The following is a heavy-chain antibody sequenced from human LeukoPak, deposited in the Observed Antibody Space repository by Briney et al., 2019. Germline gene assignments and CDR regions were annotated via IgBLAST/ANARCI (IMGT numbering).Heavy chain of an antibody. D-gene: IGHD3-10*02. J-gene: IGHJ3*02. CDR2: FSASGNS. CDR1: GDSISSDDYY. Sequence: SQTLSLTCTVSGDSISSDDYYWSWIRQPAGKGLEWSGRFSASGNSNYNPSLKSRLTISVDRSKNQFSLTLTSVTAADTAVYYCASDHMLYAFHIWGQGTMVTVSS. V-gene: IGHV4-61*02. CDR3: ASDHMLYAFHI.